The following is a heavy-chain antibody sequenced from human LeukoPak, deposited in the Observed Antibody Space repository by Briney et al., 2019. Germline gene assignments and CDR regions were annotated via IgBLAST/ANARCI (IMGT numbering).Heavy chain of an antibody. D-gene: IGHD4-17*01. CDR3: ARGDYGEYFQH. Sequence: SGGSLRLSCAASGFTLSSYEMLWVRPAPGKRLGWVSYISSSGSTIYYAHSVKGRFTISRDNAKNSLYLQMNSLRAEDTAVYYCARGDYGEYFQHWGQGTLVTVSS. CDR2: ISSSGSTI. CDR1: GFTLSSYE. V-gene: IGHV3-48*03. J-gene: IGHJ1*01.